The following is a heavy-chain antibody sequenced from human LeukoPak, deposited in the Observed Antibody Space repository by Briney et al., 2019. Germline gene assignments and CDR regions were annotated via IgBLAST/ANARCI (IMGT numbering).Heavy chain of an antibody. Sequence: PSETLSLTCTVSGGSISSYYWSWIRQPPGKGLEWIGYIYYSGSTNHNPSLKSRVTISVDTFKNQFSLKLSSVTAADTAVYYCASHDFSGFFDYWGQGTLVTVSS. CDR3: ASHDFSGFFDY. CDR2: IYYSGST. V-gene: IGHV4-59*01. D-gene: IGHD2-15*01. CDR1: GGSISSYY. J-gene: IGHJ4*02.